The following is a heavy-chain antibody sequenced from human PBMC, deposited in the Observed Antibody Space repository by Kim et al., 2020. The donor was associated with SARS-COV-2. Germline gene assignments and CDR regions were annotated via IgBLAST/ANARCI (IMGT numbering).Heavy chain of an antibody. CDR3: AKDLFDY. CDR2: ISYDGSNK. V-gene: IGHV3-30*18. CDR1: GFTFSSYG. J-gene: IGHJ4*02. Sequence: GGSLRLSCAASGFTFSSYGMHWVRQAPGKGLEWVAVISYDGSNKYYADSVKGRFTISRDNSKNTLYLQMNSLRAEDTAVYYCAKDLFDYWGQGTLVTVSS.